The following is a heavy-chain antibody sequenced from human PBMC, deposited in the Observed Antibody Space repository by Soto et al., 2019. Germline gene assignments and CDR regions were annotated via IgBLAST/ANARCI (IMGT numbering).Heavy chain of an antibody. Sequence: GGSLRLSCAASGFTFSSYAMHWVRQAPGKGLEWVAVISYDGSNKYYADSVKGRFTISRDNSKNTLYLQMNSLRAEDTAVYYCAREYSSSPVLDYWGQGTMVTVYS. CDR2: ISYDGSNK. CDR1: GFTFSSYA. D-gene: IGHD6-6*01. J-gene: IGHJ4*02. V-gene: IGHV3-30-3*01. CDR3: AREYSSSPVLDY.